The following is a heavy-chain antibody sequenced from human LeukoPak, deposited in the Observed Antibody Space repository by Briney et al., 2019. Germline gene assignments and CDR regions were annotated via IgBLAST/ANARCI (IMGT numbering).Heavy chain of an antibody. D-gene: IGHD2-15*01. J-gene: IGHJ4*02. CDR3: ARDDCSVSPCLNY. V-gene: IGHV3-33*01. CDR1: GFTLSSHG. Sequence: QPGRSLRLSCAASGFTLSSHGMHWVRQTPGKGLEWVAVIWYDGSKKYYADSVKGRFTISRDDPKNTLYLQMNTLRAEDTAVYYCARDDCSVSPCLNYWGQGTLLIVSS. CDR2: IWYDGSKK.